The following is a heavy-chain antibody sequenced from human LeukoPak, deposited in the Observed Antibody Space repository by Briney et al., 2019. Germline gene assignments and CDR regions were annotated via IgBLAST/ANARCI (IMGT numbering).Heavy chain of an antibody. CDR3: ARWGSTVNYYYYGMDV. V-gene: IGHV1-2*02. Sequence: ASVKVSCKASGYTFTGYYMHWVRQAPGQGLEWMGWINPNSGGTNYAQKFQGRVTMTRDTSISTAYMELSRLRSDDTAVYYCARWGSTVNYYYYGMDVWGQGTTVTVSS. D-gene: IGHD4-17*01. J-gene: IGHJ6*02. CDR1: GYTFTGYY. CDR2: INPNSGGT.